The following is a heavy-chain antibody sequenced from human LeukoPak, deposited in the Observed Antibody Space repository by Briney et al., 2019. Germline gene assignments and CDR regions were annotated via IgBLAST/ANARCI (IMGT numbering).Heavy chain of an antibody. CDR3: TTHYGDYGAFDI. CDR2: IKSKTDGGTT. D-gene: IGHD4-17*01. J-gene: IGHJ3*02. V-gene: IGHV3-15*01. Sequence: GGSLRLSCAASGFTFSSYSMNWVRQAPGKGLEWVGRIKSKTDGGTTDYAAPVKGRFTISRDDSKNTLYLQMNSLKTEDTAVYYCTTHYGDYGAFDIWGQGTMVTVSS. CDR1: GFTFSSYS.